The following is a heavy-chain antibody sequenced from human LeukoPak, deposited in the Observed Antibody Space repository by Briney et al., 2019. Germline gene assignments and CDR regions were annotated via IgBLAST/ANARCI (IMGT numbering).Heavy chain of an antibody. V-gene: IGHV3-23*01. CDR2: ISGSGGST. D-gene: IGHD2-2*02. J-gene: IGHJ5*02. CDR3: ARTAPAAIYWFDP. Sequence: GGSLRLSCAASGFTFSSYAMTWVRQATGKGLEWVSGISGSGGSTYYADSVKGRFTISRDNSKNTLYLQMSSLRAEDTAVYYCARTAPAAIYWFDPWGQGTLVTVSS. CDR1: GFTFSSYA.